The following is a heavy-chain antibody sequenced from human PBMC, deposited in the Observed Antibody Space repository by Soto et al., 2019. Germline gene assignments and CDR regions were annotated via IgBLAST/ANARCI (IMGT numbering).Heavy chain of an antibody. CDR3: ARIHSGLPSDLDV. V-gene: IGHV6-1*01. CDR2: TYYRSKWYY. D-gene: IGHD5-12*01. Sequence: SQTLALTCAISGDSVSINSAAWNWITQSPSRGLEWLGRTYYRSKWYYGYAVSVKSRITINPDTSKNQFSLQLNSGTADDTAVYHCARIHSGLPSDLDVWGQGSTVTVSS. CDR1: GDSVSINSAA. J-gene: IGHJ6*02.